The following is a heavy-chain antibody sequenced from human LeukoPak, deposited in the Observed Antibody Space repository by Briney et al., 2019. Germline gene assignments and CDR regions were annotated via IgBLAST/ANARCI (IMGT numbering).Heavy chain of an antibody. CDR1: GFTFSTYS. V-gene: IGHV3-21*06. D-gene: IGHD3-10*01. J-gene: IGHJ3*02. CDR3: ARGRSITILRGVAISDGFDI. Sequence: GGSLRLSCAASGFTFSTYSMNWVRQAPGKGLEWVSSIATSSDYIYYAGPLKGRFTISRDNAKNSLYLHMNSPRPDDTAVYYCARGRSITILRGVAISDGFDIWGQGTKVTVS. CDR2: IATSSDYI.